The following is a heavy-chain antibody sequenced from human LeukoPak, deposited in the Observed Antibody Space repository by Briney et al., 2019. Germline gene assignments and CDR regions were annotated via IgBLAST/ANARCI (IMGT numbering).Heavy chain of an antibody. Sequence: SETLSLTCTVSGGSISSYYWSWIRQPPGKGLEWIGYIYYSGSTNYNPSLKSRVTISVDTSKNQFSLKLSPVAAADTAVYYCAGQYYDSSGYYHDYWGQGTLVTVSS. V-gene: IGHV4-59*08. CDR2: IYYSGST. J-gene: IGHJ4*02. D-gene: IGHD3-22*01. CDR1: GGSISSYY. CDR3: AGQYYDSSGYYHDY.